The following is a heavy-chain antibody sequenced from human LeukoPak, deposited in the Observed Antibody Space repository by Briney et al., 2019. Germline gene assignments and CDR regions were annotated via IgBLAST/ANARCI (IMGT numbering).Heavy chain of an antibody. CDR3: ARVRTGTTVIRSYYFDY. D-gene: IGHD1-7*01. V-gene: IGHV4-59*01. J-gene: IGHJ4*02. CDR2: IYYSGST. Sequence: KPSETLSLTCTVSGGSISSYYWSWIRQPPGKGLEWIGYIYYSGSTNYNPSLKSRVTISVDTSKNQFSLKLSSVTAADTAVYYCARVRTGTTVIRSYYFDYWGQGTLVTVSS. CDR1: GGSISSYY.